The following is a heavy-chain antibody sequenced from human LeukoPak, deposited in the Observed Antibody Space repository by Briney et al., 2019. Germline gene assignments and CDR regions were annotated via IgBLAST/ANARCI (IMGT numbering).Heavy chain of an antibody. CDR1: GYSINNGYY. J-gene: IGHJ4*02. Sequence: SETLSLTCTVSGYSINNGYYWGWTRQPPGKGLEWIGSIYYSGSTYYNPSLKSRVTISVDTSKNQFSLKLSSVTAADTAVYYCARRFDYGSGVDYWGQGTLVTVSS. D-gene: IGHD3-10*01. CDR3: ARRFDYGSGVDY. CDR2: IYYSGST. V-gene: IGHV4-38-2*02.